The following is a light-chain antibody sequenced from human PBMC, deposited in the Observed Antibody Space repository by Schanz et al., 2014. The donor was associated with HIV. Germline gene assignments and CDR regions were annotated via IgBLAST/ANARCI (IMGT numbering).Light chain of an antibody. J-gene: IGKJ2*01. Sequence: EIVLTQSPGTLSLYPGERATLSCRASQTVSSSSLAWYQQEPGQSPRLLIYSASSRATGIPDRFSGSGSGTDFTLTISRLEPEDSAVYYCKQYGSSYPFGQGTKLEIK. CDR3: KQYGSSYP. V-gene: IGKV3-20*01. CDR1: QTVSSSS. CDR2: SAS.